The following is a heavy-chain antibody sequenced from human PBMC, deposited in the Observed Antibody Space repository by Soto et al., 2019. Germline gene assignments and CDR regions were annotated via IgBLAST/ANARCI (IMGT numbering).Heavy chain of an antibody. CDR1: GFSLSTVGMH. V-gene: IGHV2-70*04. CDR3: ARMTTTHSFDF. D-gene: IGHD4-4*01. Sequence: SVTTLVNPIHTLTLTCTFSGFSLSTVGMHVSWIRQPPGKALEWLARIDWDDDKWYSPSLKTRLTISKYTSKNRAVLTMTNMDPVDTATYYCARMTTTHSFDFWCQGPLVTVSS. J-gene: IGHJ4*02. CDR2: IDWDDDK.